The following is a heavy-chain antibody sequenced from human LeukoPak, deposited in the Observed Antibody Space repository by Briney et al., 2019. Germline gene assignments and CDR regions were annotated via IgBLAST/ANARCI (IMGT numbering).Heavy chain of an antibody. CDR2: ISGSGGST. Sequence: GGSLRLSCAASGFTVSTNYMTWIRQAPGKGLEWVSAISGSGGSTYYADSVKGRFTISRDNSKNTLYLQMNSLRAEDTAVYYCAKPYYDFWSGYPDYWGQGTLVTVSS. CDR3: AKPYYDFWSGYPDY. CDR1: GFTVSTNY. J-gene: IGHJ4*02. V-gene: IGHV3-23*01. D-gene: IGHD3-3*01.